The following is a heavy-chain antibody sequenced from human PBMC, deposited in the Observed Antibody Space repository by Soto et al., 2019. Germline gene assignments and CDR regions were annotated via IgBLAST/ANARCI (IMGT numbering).Heavy chain of an antibody. CDR3: ARGSDESSGYPRRHYYYYGMDV. Sequence: QVQLVQSGAEVKKPGSSVKVSCKASGGTFSSYAISWVRQAPGQGLEWMGGIIPIFGTANYAQKFQGRVTITADESTSTAYMEMSSLRSEDTAVYYCARGSDESSGYPRRHYYYYGMDVWGQGTTVTVSS. J-gene: IGHJ6*02. D-gene: IGHD3-22*01. CDR1: GGTFSSYA. CDR2: IIPIFGTA. V-gene: IGHV1-69*01.